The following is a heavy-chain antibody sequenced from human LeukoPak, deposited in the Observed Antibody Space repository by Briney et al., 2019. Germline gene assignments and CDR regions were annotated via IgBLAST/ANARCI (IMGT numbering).Heavy chain of an antibody. J-gene: IGHJ4*02. V-gene: IGHV4-59*01. CDR3: ARVRYGSGSYQFDY. D-gene: IGHD3-10*01. Sequence: SETLSLTCTVSGGSISSYYWSWIRQPPGQGLDWIGYIYYSGSTNYNPSLKSRVTISVDTSKNQFSLKLSSVTAADTAVYYCARVRYGSGSYQFDYWGQGTLVTVSS. CDR2: IYYSGST. CDR1: GGSISSYY.